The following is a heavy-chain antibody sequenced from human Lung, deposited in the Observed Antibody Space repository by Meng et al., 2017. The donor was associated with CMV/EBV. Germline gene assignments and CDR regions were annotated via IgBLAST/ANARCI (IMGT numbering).Heavy chain of an antibody. J-gene: IGHJ4*02. V-gene: IGHV2-70D*14. CDR3: ARIVGGSYYGD. D-gene: IGHD1-26*01. CDR1: GFSLSTSGMR. CDR2: IDWDDDK. Sequence: SGXXLVXLTQTLTLTCTFSGFSLSTSGMRVSWIRQPPGKALEWLARIDWDDDKFYSTSLKTRLTISKDTSKNQVVLTMTNMDPVDTATYYCARIVGGSYYGDXGQGTLVTVSS.